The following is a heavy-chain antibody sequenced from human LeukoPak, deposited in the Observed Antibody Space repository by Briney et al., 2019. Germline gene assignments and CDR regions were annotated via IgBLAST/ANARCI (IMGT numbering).Heavy chain of an antibody. CDR2: IIPIFGTA. J-gene: IGHJ4*02. CDR3: ARDYGITIFGVVTGPDY. Sequence: GSSVKVSCKASGGTFSSYAISWVRQAPGQGLEWMGGIIPIFGTANYAQKFQGRVTITADKSTSTAYMELSSLRSEDTAVYYCARDYGITIFGVVTGPDYWGQGTLVTVSS. V-gene: IGHV1-69*06. D-gene: IGHD3-3*01. CDR1: GGTFSSYA.